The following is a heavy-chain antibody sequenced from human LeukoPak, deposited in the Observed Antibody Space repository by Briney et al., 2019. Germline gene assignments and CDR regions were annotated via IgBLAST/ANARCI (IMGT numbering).Heavy chain of an antibody. CDR3: ARHYFDSRGYLYYFDW. D-gene: IGHD3-22*01. CDR2: IHDSGST. V-gene: IGHV4-30-4*07. J-gene: IGHJ4*02. CDR1: GDSISSGGYS. Sequence: SETLSLTCDDSGDSISSGGYSWSSIRQTPGKGLKWIAYIHDSGSTYNNPSLKSRLSISIDTSKNQFSLKLNSVTAADTAVYYCARHYFDSRGYLYYFDWWSQGTLVTVSS.